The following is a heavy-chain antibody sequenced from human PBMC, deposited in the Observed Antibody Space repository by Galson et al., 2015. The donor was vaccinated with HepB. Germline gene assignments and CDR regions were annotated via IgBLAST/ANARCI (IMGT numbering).Heavy chain of an antibody. CDR2: ISYDGSNK. J-gene: IGHJ6*03. CDR1: GFTFRSYG. V-gene: IGHV3-30*03. D-gene: IGHD3-3*01. Sequence: SLRLSCAAPGFTFRSYGMHWVRQAPGKGLEWVALISYDGSNKYYGDSVKGRFSISRDNSENTLYLQMDSLRAEDTAVYYCARGREFLERLSPGYYMDVWGKGTTVTVSS. CDR3: ARGREFLERLSPGYYMDV.